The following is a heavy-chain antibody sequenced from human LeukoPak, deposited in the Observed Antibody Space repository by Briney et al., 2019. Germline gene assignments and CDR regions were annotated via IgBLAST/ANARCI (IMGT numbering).Heavy chain of an antibody. Sequence: SETLSLTCTVSGGSISSSSYYWDWIRQPPGNGLEWIGTIYYSGSTYYNLSLKSRVTISVDTSKNQFSLNLTSVTAADTAVYYCARQYQRWLVSWGQGTLVTVSS. CDR3: ARQYQRWLVS. D-gene: IGHD6-19*01. CDR1: GGSISSSSYY. V-gene: IGHV4-39*01. J-gene: IGHJ5*02. CDR2: IYYSGST.